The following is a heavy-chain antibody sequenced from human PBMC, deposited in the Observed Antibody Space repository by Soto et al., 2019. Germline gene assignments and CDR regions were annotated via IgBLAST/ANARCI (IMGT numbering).Heavy chain of an antibody. J-gene: IGHJ6*02. D-gene: IGHD5-18*01. CDR2: ISYDGSNK. V-gene: IGHV3-30*18. CDR1: GFTFSSYG. Sequence: PGGSLRLSXAASGFTFSSYGMHWVRQAPGKGLEWVAVISYDGSNKYYADSVKGRFTISRDNSKNTLYLQMNSLRAEDTAVYYCAKVIGSYGRPMYYYYYGMDVWGQGTTVTVPS. CDR3: AKVIGSYGRPMYYYYYGMDV.